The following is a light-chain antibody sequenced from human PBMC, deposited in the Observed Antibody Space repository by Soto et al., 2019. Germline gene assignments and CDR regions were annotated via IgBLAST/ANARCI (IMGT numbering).Light chain of an antibody. V-gene: IGKV3-20*01. CDR2: SAF. J-gene: IGKJ1*01. CDR3: EYYGRSAWT. CDR1: QSVSSNY. Sequence: EIVLMQSPGPLSLSPGERGTLSCRASQSVSSNYLACYQQKPGQAPRLLIYSAFSRATGIPDRCSVSGSGTDFNLAISSPEPEDFPVYYCEYYGRSAWTVGQGTKVEVK.